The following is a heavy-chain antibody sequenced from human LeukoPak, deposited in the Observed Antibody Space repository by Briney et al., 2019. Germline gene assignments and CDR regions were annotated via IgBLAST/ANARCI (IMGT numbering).Heavy chain of an antibody. Sequence: PGGSLRLSCAASGFTFDDYAMHWVRQAPGKGLEWVSGISWNSGSIGYADSVKGRSTISRDNARNSLYLQMNSLRAEDMALYYCAKAAGTGLGAFDIWGQGTMVTVSS. V-gene: IGHV3-9*03. D-gene: IGHD6-13*01. CDR2: ISWNSGSI. CDR3: AKAAGTGLGAFDI. CDR1: GFTFDDYA. J-gene: IGHJ3*02.